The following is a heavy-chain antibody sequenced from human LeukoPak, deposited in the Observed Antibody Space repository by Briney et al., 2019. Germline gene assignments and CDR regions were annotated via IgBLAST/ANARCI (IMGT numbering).Heavy chain of an antibody. D-gene: IGHD3-22*01. CDR3: SAASDRSYYYMDV. J-gene: IGHJ6*03. CDR1: GYTFTSYY. CDR2: INPSGGST. Sequence: ASVKVSCKASGYTFTSYYMHWVRQAPGQGLEWRGIINPSGGSTSYAQKFQGRVTLTRDTSTSTVYMELSSLRSEDTAVYYWSAASDRSYYYMDVWGKGTTVTVSS. V-gene: IGHV1-46*01.